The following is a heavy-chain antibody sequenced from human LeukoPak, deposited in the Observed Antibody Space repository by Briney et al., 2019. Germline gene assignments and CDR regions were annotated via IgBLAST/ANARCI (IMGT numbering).Heavy chain of an antibody. D-gene: IGHD4-17*01. V-gene: IGHV4-34*01. J-gene: IGHJ4*02. CDR3: ARGPNWGNDYGLLLAY. CDR2: INHSGST. Sequence: SETLSLTCAVYGGSFSGYYWSWIRQPPGKGLEWIGEINHSGSTNYNPSLKSRVTISVDTSKNQFSLKLSSVTAADTAVYYCARGPNWGNDYGLLLAYWGQGTLVTVSS. CDR1: GGSFSGYY.